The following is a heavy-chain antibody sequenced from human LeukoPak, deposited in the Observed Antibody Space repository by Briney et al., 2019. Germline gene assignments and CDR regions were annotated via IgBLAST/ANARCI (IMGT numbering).Heavy chain of an antibody. CDR1: GGSISSSSYY. Sequence: SETLPLTCTVSGGSISSSSYYWGWIRQPPGKGLEWIGTIYYSGSTSYNPSLTSRVTISVDTSKNQFSLRLSSVTAADTAVYYCARRMGNSGPFDYWGQGTLVTVSS. CDR2: IYYSGST. D-gene: IGHD1-26*01. J-gene: IGHJ4*02. V-gene: IGHV4-39*01. CDR3: ARRMGNSGPFDY.